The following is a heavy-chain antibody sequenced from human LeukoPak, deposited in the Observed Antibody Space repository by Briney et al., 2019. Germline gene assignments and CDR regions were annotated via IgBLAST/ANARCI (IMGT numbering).Heavy chain of an antibody. CDR3: ATEFYNNGYNF. V-gene: IGHV3-15*01. J-gene: IGHJ4*02. Sequence: GGSLRLSCAASGFTFSSARLTWVRQPPGKGLEWVGHIKSRSDGGSTDYSAAVKGRFTVSRDDSRNMVHLQMNSLKTEDSAVYYCATEFYNNGYNFWGQGTPVTVSS. CDR1: GFTFSSAR. CDR2: IKSRSDGGST. D-gene: IGHD5-24*01.